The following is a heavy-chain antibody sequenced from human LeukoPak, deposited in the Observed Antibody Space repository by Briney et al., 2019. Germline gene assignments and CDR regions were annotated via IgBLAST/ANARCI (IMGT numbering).Heavy chain of an antibody. CDR3: AKIRTPEWEPFDY. CDR2: ISGGGGST. D-gene: IGHD1-26*01. CDR1: GFTFSSYA. V-gene: IGHV3-23*01. J-gene: IGHJ4*02. Sequence: GGSLRLSCAASGFTFSSYAMSRVRQAPGKGLEWVSAISGGGGSTYYADSVKGRFTISRDNSKNTLYLQMNSLRAEDTAVYYCAKIRTPEWEPFDYWGQGTLVTVSS.